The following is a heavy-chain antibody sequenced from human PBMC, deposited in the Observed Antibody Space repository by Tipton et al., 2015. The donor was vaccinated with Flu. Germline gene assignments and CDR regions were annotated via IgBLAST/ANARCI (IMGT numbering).Heavy chain of an antibody. J-gene: IGHJ4*02. CDR3: ARLSFYDVDLKNFYFDY. Sequence: TLSLTCSVSGGSINNYYLSWIRQPPGKGLEWIGSIYYSGNTYYNPSLKSRIAMSVDTSKNHLSLKLSSVTAADTAVFYCARLSFYDVDLKNFYFDYWGQGTLVTVSS. V-gene: IGHV4-59*04. D-gene: IGHD3-10*02. CDR1: GGSINNYY. CDR2: IYYSGNT.